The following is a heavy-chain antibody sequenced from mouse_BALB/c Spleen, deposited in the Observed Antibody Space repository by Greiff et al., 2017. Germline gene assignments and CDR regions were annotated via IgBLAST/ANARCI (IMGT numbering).Heavy chain of an antibody. Sequence: VQLKESGPGLVKPSQSLSLTCTVTGYSITSDYAWNWIRQFPGNKLEWMGYISYSGSTSYNPSLKSRISITRDTAKNQFFLQLNSVTTEDTATYYCASPYGSSSHYYAMDYWGQGTSVTGSS. CDR2: ISYSGST. CDR3: ASPYGSSSHYYAMDY. V-gene: IGHV3-2*02. D-gene: IGHD1-1*01. J-gene: IGHJ4*01. CDR1: GYSITSDYA.